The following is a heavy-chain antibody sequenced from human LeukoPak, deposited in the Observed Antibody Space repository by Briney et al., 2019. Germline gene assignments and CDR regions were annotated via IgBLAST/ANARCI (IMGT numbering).Heavy chain of an antibody. CDR3: ARGYYDILTGYSALGNWYFDL. V-gene: IGHV4-34*01. Sequence: SETLSLTCAVYGGSFSGYYWSWIRQPPGKGLEWIGEINHSGSTNYNPSLKSRVTISVDTSKSQFSLKLSSVTAADTAVYYCARGYYDILTGYSALGNWYFDLWGRGTLVTVSS. J-gene: IGHJ2*01. CDR1: GGSFSGYY. D-gene: IGHD3-9*01. CDR2: INHSGST.